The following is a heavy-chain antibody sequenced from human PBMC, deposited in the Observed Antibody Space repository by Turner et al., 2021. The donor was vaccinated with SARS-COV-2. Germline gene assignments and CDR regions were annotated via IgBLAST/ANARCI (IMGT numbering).Heavy chain of an antibody. J-gene: IGHJ4*02. CDR2: ISYDGSNK. CDR3: ARDRVWGGSNSFGYYFDF. D-gene: IGHD2-15*01. V-gene: IGHV3-30-3*01. Sequence: QVQLVESGGGVVQHGRSLRLSCAASGFTFSNYPMHWVRQAPGKGLEWVAVISYDGSNKYYADSVKGRFTISRDSSKNTLFLQMTSLRAEDTAVYYCARDRVWGGSNSFGYYFDFWGQGTLVTVSS. CDR1: GFTFSNYP.